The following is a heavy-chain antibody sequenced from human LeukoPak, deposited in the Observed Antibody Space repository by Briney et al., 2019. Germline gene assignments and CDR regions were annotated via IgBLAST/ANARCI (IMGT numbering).Heavy chain of an antibody. D-gene: IGHD2-15*01. J-gene: IGHJ4*02. Sequence: GGSLRLSCAASGFTVSSSYMTRVRQAPGKGLEWVSVIYSSGRTSYADSVKGRFTISRDNSKNTLYLQMNSLRAEDTAVYYCTTRLQHHFDYWGQGTQVTVSS. CDR1: GFTVSSSY. CDR2: IYSSGRT. CDR3: TTRLQHHFDY. V-gene: IGHV3-53*01.